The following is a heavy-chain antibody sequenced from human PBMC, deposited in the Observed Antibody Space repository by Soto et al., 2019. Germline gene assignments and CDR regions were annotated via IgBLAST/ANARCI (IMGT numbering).Heavy chain of an antibody. Sequence: ASVKVSCKASGYTFTSYAMHWVLQAPGQRLEWMGWINAGNGNTKYAQKLQGRVLMTTDTSTSTAYMELRSLRSDDTAVYYCVKDRDSNSWPSRDVWGPGTTVTVSS. V-gene: IGHV1-3*01. J-gene: IGHJ6*02. CDR3: VKDRDSNSWPSRDV. D-gene: IGHD3-22*01. CDR1: GYTFTSYA. CDR2: INAGNGNT.